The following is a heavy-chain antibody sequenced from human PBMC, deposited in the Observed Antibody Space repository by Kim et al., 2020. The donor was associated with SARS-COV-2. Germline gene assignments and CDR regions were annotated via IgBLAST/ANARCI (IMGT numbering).Heavy chain of an antibody. J-gene: IGHJ2*01. CDR2: IDPSDSYT. D-gene: IGHD5-18*01. Sequence: GESLKISCKGSGYSFTSYWISWVRQMPGKGLEWMGRIDPSDSYTNYSPSFQGHVTISADKSISTAYLQWSSLKASDTAMYYCARHSVDGYQTDPYWYFDLWGRGTLVTVSS. CDR1: GYSFTSYW. CDR3: ARHSVDGYQTDPYWYFDL. V-gene: IGHV5-10-1*01.